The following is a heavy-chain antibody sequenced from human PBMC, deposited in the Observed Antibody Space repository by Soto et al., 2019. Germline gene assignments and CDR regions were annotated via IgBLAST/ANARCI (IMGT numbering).Heavy chain of an antibody. V-gene: IGHV1-3*01. J-gene: IGHJ6*02. CDR1: RYRLPSYA. CDR2: MNAGNGNT. Sequence: GASVTLSWKERRYRLPSYAIRGARQAPGRRLEWIGWMNAGNGNTKCPHELQGRVTITRDTSASTAYMELRRLRYEDKALYYCAIEREQMLFYVGGQGTTVTVSS. D-gene: IGHD1-26*01. CDR3: AIEREQMLFYV.